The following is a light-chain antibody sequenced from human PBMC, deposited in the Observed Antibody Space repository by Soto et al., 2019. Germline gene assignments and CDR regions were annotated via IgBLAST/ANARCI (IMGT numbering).Light chain of an antibody. V-gene: IGLV3-21*02. Sequence: SYELTQPPSVSVAPGQTARITGGGTNIGSKSVHWYQQKPGQAPVLVVYDDSDRPSGIPERFSGSNSVNTATLTISRVEAGDEADYYCQVCDSSSAVVFGGGTKLTVL. J-gene: IGLJ2*01. CDR1: NIGSKS. CDR2: DDS. CDR3: QVCDSSSAVV.